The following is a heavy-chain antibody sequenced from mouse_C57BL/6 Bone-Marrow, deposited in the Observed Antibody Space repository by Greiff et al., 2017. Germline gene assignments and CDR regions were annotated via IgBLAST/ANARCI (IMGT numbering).Heavy chain of an antibody. J-gene: IGHJ1*03. CDR3: ARVVRRRYCDV. CDR2: INPSNGGT. CDR1: GYTFTSYW. V-gene: IGHV1-53*01. D-gene: IGHD2-14*01. Sequence: QVQLQQPGTELVKPGASVKLSCKASGYTFTSYWMHWVKQRPGQGLEWIGNINPSNGGTNYNEKFKSKATLTVDKASSTAYMQLISLTSEDSAVYYCARVVRRRYCDVWGTGTTVTVSS.